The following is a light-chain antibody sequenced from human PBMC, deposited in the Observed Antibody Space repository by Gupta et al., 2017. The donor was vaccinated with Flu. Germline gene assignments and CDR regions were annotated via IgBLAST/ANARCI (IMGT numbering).Light chain of an antibody. CDR3: QQYDNLSIT. V-gene: IGKV1-33*01. Sequence: DIHMTQSPSSLSASVGDRVTITCQASQDISNYLNWYQQKPGKAPKLLIYDASNLEAGVPSRFSGSGSGTDFTFTISSLQPEDIATYYCQQYDNLSITFGQGTRLEIK. J-gene: IGKJ5*01. CDR1: QDISNY. CDR2: DAS.